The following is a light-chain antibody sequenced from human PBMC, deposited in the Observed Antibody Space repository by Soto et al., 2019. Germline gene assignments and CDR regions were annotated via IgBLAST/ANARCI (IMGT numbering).Light chain of an antibody. J-gene: IGLJ2*01. V-gene: IGLV1-44*01. CDR1: TSNIGRND. CDR3: ASWDDSLNAPV. CDR2: GHN. Sequence: QSVLTQPPSASGTPGQRVSISCSGSTSNIGRNDVNWYQQLPGTAPTLLIYGHNQRPSGVPERFSGSKSGTSASLAISGLQSEDEADYYCASWDDSLNAPVFGGGTKVTVL.